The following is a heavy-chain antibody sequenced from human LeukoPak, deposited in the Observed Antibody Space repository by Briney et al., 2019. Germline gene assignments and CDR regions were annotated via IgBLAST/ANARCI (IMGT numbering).Heavy chain of an antibody. Sequence: SETLYLTCTASGDSISSYYWSWIRQPPGKGLEWIGYIYYSGSTNYNPSLKSRVTISVDTSKNQFSLKLSSVTAADTAVYYCARVALAIDYWGQGTLVTVSS. CDR3: ARVALAIDY. J-gene: IGHJ4*02. D-gene: IGHD1-26*01. CDR1: GDSISSYY. V-gene: IGHV4-59*01. CDR2: IYYSGST.